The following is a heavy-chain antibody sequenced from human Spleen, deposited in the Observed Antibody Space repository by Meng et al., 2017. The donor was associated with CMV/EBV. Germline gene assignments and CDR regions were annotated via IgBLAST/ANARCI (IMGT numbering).Heavy chain of an antibody. V-gene: IGHV3-30*02. CDR3: AKDSLGPEY. J-gene: IGHJ4*02. Sequence: GSLKISCAASGFSFSSYGMHWVRQAPGKGLEWVAFIRFDGDKKYYADSVKGRFTISRDNSRNTLYLQMDSLRTEDTSVYYCAKDSLGPEYWGQGTLVTVSS. CDR1: GFSFSSYG. D-gene: IGHD3-16*01. CDR2: IRFDGDKK.